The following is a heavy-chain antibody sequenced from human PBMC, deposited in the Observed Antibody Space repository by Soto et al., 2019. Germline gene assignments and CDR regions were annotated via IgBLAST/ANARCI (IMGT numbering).Heavy chain of an antibody. D-gene: IGHD1-1*01. J-gene: IGHJ6*02. CDR2: INPNSGGT. CDR3: AKVGTTGTMRSYNYYGLDV. V-gene: IGHV1-2*02. CDR1: GYTFTGYY. Sequence: GASVKVSCKASGYTFTGYYMHWVRQAPGQGLEWMGWINPNSGGTNYAQKFQGRVTMTRDTSISTAYMELSRLRPEDTALYYCAKVGTTGTMRSYNYYGLDVWGQGTTVTVSS.